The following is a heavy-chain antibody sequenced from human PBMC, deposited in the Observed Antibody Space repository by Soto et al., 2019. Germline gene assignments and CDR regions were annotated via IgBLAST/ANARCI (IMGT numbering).Heavy chain of an antibody. Sequence: QVQLMQSGAEVKKPGSSVKVSCKASGGTFSSYTISWVRQAPGQGLEWMGRIIPILGIANYAQKFQGRVTITADKSTSTAYMELSSLRSEDTAVYYCARQICSSTSCYKGNYYYYGMDVWGQGTTVTVSS. CDR2: IIPILGIA. V-gene: IGHV1-69*02. J-gene: IGHJ6*02. D-gene: IGHD2-2*02. CDR3: ARQICSSTSCYKGNYYYYGMDV. CDR1: GGTFSSYT.